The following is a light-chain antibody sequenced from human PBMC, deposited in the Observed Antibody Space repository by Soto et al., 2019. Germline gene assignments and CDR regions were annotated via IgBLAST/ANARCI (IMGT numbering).Light chain of an antibody. V-gene: IGKV3-11*01. J-gene: IGKJ2*01. CDR2: DVS. CDR3: QQRSNWPST. Sequence: EIALTQSPATLSLFPGERATLSCRASQSVSRDLAWYQQKPGQAPRLLIYDVSNRATGIPARFSGSGSGTDFTLTISSLEPEDFAVYYCQQRSNWPSTFGQGTKLEIK. CDR1: QSVSRD.